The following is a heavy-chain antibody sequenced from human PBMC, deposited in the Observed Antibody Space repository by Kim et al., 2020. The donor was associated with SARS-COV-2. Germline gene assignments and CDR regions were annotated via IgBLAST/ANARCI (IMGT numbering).Heavy chain of an antibody. D-gene: IGHD5-12*01. CDR3: ARQAGYEYYFDY. V-gene: IGHV5-51*01. Sequence: YSPALQGQVTISADKPISTAYLQWSSLKASDTAMYYCARQAGYEYYFDYWGQGTLVTVSS. J-gene: IGHJ4*02.